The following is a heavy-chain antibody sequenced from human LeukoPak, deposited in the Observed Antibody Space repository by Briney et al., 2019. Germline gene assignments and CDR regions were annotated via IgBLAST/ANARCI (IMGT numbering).Heavy chain of an antibody. CDR2: IIPIFGTA. CDR1: GGTLSSYA. Sequence: SPRVSCEASGGTLSSYAISWVRQAPGQGLEWMGGIIPIFGTANYAQTFQGRVTISPDESTSTAYMELSRLRSEDTALYYCARTAHYYGSGSYYKRGPQPYPMEVWGKGTTVSVSS. CDR3: ARTAHYYGSGSYYKRGPQPYPMEV. D-gene: IGHD3-10*01. J-gene: IGHJ6*04. V-gene: IGHV1-69*01.